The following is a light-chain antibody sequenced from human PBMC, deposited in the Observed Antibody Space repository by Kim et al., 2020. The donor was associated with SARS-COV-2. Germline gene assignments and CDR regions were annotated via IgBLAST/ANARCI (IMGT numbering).Light chain of an antibody. J-gene: IGLJ3*02. CDR2: YKSDSDK. CDR1: SGFNVGSYR. Sequence: LTCTFRSGFNVGSYRIYWYQQKPGSPPQYLLRYKSDSDKQQASGVPSRFSGSKDASVNAGILVISGLQSEDEADYYCLIWHSSAWVFGGGTQLTVL. V-gene: IGLV5-45*01. CDR3: LIWHSSAWV.